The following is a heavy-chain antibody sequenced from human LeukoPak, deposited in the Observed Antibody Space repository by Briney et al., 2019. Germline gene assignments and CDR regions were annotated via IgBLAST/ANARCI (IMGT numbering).Heavy chain of an antibody. D-gene: IGHD6-6*01. CDR1: GFTFRNHW. Sequence: GGSLRLSCAASGFTFRNHWMHWVRQTPGKGLVWVSRISSDGSSTTYADSVKGRFTISRDNAKNTLYLQMNNLRAEDTAMYYCARDQRVTGRPDIDYWGQGTVVIVSS. V-gene: IGHV3-74*03. CDR2: ISSDGSST. CDR3: ARDQRVTGRPDIDY. J-gene: IGHJ4*02.